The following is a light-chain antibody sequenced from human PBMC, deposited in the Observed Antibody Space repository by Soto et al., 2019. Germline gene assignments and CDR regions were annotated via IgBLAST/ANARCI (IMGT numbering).Light chain of an antibody. Sequence: QPVLTQSPSASASLGASVKLTCTLSSGHSSYAIAWHQQQPEKGPRYLMKLDSDGSHTQGDAISDRFSGSSSGAERYLTISSLQSEDEADYYCQTWGTGIHVVFGGGTKLTVL. CDR1: SGHSSYA. CDR3: QTWGTGIHVV. J-gene: IGLJ2*01. V-gene: IGLV4-69*01. CDR2: LDSDGSH.